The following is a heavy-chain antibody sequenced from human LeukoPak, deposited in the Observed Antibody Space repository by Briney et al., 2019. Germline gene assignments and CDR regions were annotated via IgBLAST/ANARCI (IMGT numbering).Heavy chain of an antibody. V-gene: IGHV3-30-3*01. CDR1: GVTFSNYA. D-gene: IGHD6-13*01. Sequence: KPGGSLRLSCAASGVTFSNYAMHWVRQAPGKGLEWVSVISYDGSNKHYADSVKGRFTVSRDNSKNMLYLQMTSLRAEDTAVYYCARDNMAAAGNSYYYGLDVWGQGTAVTVSS. J-gene: IGHJ6*02. CDR2: ISYDGSNK. CDR3: ARDNMAAAGNSYYYGLDV.